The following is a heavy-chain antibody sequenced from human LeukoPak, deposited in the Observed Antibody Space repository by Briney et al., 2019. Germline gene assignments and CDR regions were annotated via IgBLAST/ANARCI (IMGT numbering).Heavy chain of an antibody. CDR2: INPNSANT. J-gene: IGHJ4*02. CDR3: ARGLPSGSSWTDY. D-gene: IGHD6-13*01. CDR1: GYTFTGYY. Sequence: ASVKVSCKASGYTFTGYYMHWVRQAPGQGLEWMGWINPNSANTGYAQKFQGRVTMTRNTSISTAYMELSSLRSEDTAVYYCARGLPSGSSWTDYWGQGTLVTVSS. V-gene: IGHV1-8*02.